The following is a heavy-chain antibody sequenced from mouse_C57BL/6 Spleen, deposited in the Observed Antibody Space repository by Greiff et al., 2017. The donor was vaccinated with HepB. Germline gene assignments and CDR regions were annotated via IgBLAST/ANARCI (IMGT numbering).Heavy chain of an antibody. D-gene: IGHD2-1*01. CDR2: IDPANGNT. Sequence: EVQLVESVAELVRPGASVKLSCTASGFNIKNTYMHWVKQRPEQGLEWIGRIDPANGNTKYAPKFQGKATITADTSSNTAYLQLSSLTSEDTAIYYCARRHYGNYVDFDYWGQGTTLTVSS. V-gene: IGHV14-3*01. CDR3: ARRHYGNYVDFDY. J-gene: IGHJ2*01. CDR1: GFNIKNTY.